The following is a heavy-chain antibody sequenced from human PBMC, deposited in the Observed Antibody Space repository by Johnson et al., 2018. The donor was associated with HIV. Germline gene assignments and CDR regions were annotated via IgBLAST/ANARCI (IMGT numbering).Heavy chain of an antibody. Sequence: QVQLVESGGGVVQPGRSLRLSCATSVFMFSNYGMHWVRQAPGKGLEWVAFIRYDGSNKYYADSVKGRFTICRDNSKNTLYLQMSSLRPEDTAMYYCARETGIAVADTSVTAFDIWGQGTVITVSS. CDR3: ARETGIAVADTSVTAFDI. D-gene: IGHD6-19*01. J-gene: IGHJ3*02. V-gene: IGHV3-30*02. CDR2: IRYDGSNK. CDR1: VFMFSNYG.